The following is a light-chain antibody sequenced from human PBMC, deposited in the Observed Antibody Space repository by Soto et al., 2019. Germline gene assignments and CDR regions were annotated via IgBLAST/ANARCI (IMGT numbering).Light chain of an antibody. J-gene: IGKJ4*01. CDR2: STS. CDR3: KQSKSFPRT. Sequence: DIQMTQSPSSASASVGDRVTISCQSSQAIDNWLAWYQQKPGKAPKVLIYSTSSLQSGVPSRFSGSRSGTDFTLTISSLQPEDFATYYCKQSKSFPRTFGGGTKVDIK. V-gene: IGKV1-12*01. CDR1: QAIDNW.